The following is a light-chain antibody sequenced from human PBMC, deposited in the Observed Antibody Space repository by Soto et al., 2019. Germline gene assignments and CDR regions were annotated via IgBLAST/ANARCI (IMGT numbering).Light chain of an antibody. V-gene: IGKV1-5*03. CDR3: QQSYSTPIT. Sequence: DIQMTQSPSTLSGSVGDRVTITCRASQSISSWLAWYQQKPGKAPKLLIYKASTLKSGVPSRFSGSGSGTEFTLTISSLQPEDFATCYCQQSYSTPITFGQGTRLEIK. CDR1: QSISSW. J-gene: IGKJ5*01. CDR2: KAS.